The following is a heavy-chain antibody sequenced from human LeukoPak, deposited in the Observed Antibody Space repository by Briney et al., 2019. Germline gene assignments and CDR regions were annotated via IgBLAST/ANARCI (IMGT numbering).Heavy chain of an antibody. V-gene: IGHV1-69*13. D-gene: IGHD6-19*01. CDR2: IIPIFGTA. CDR3: ARGKKGSSGWYEGGAYYYYMDV. J-gene: IGHJ6*03. CDR1: GGTFSSYA. Sequence: ASVKVSCKASGGTFSSYAISWVRQAPGQGLEWMGGIIPIFGTANYAQKFQGRITITADESTSTAYMELSSLRSEDTAVYYCARGKKGSSGWYEGGAYYYYMDVWGKGTTVTVSS.